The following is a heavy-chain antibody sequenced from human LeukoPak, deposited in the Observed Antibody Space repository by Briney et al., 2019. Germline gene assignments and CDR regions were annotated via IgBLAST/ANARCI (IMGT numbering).Heavy chain of an antibody. V-gene: IGHV1-2*02. CDR1: GYTFTGYY. CDR2: INPNSGGT. J-gene: IGHJ6*03. Sequence: ASVKVSCEASGYTFTGYYMHWVRQSPGQGLEWMGWINPNSGGTNYAQKFQGRVTMTRDTSISTAYMELSRLRSDDTAVYYCARDTRYFDWLLPAYYMDVWGKGTTVTVSS. D-gene: IGHD3-9*01. CDR3: ARDTRYFDWLLPAYYMDV.